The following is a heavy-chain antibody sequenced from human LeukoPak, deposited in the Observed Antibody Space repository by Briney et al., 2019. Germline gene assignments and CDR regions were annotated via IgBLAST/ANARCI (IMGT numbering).Heavy chain of an antibody. J-gene: IGHJ3*02. V-gene: IGHV4-59*08. D-gene: IGHD3-22*01. Sequence: SETLSLTCTVSGGSISSYYWSWIRQPPGKGLEWIGYIYYSGSTNYNPSLKSRVTISVDTSKNQFSLKLSSVTAADTAVYYCARQATYYYDSSGFPIAFDIWGQGTMVTVSS. CDR2: IYYSGST. CDR1: GGSISSYY. CDR3: ARQATYYYDSSGFPIAFDI.